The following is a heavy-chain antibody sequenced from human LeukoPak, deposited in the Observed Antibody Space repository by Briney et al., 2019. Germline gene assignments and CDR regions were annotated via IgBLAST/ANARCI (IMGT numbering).Heavy chain of an antibody. CDR1: GASISSYY. D-gene: IGHD2-2*01. V-gene: IGHV4-59*08. J-gene: IGHJ4*02. Sequence: PSETLSLTCTVSGASISSYYWSWIRQPPGKGLEWIGYIYYSGSTKYNPSLKSRVTISVDTSKNHFSLTLRSVTAADTAVYYCARSLSTAGIDYWGQGTLVTVSS. CDR2: IYYSGST. CDR3: ARSLSTAGIDY.